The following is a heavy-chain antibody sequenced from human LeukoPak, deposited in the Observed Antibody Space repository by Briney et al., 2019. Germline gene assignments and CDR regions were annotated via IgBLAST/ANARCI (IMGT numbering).Heavy chain of an antibody. J-gene: IGHJ4*02. D-gene: IGHD3-10*01. V-gene: IGHV4-59*12. CDR3: ARDTFYGSGSSRFDY. CDR2: IYYSGST. Sequence: SETLSLTCTVSGGSISSYYWSWIRQPPGKGLEWIGYIYYSGSTNYNPSLKSRVTISVDKSKNQFSLKLSSVTAADTAVYYCARDTFYGSGSSRFDYWGQGTLVTVSS. CDR1: GGSISSYY.